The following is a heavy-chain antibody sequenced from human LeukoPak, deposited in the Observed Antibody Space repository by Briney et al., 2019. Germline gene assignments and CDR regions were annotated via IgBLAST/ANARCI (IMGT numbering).Heavy chain of an antibody. Sequence: SETLSLTCTVSGGSISSSSYYWGWIRQPPGKGLEWIGSIYYSGSTYYNPSLKSRVTISVDTSKNQFSLKLSSVTAADTAVYYCARGVGPGYSSGWYIFKSSLGAFDIWGQGTMVTVSS. CDR1: GGSISSSSYY. D-gene: IGHD6-19*01. J-gene: IGHJ3*02. V-gene: IGHV4-39*07. CDR3: ARGVGPGYSSGWYIFKSSLGAFDI. CDR2: IYYSGST.